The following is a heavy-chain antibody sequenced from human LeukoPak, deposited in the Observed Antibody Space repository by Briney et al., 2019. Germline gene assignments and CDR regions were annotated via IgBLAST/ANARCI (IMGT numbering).Heavy chain of an antibody. J-gene: IGHJ4*02. CDR3: AGHARGSYLVY. Sequence: PGGSLRLSCAASGFTFSEYYMSWIRKAPGKGLEWVSLISSTSPRAISYGDSVKGRFTTSRDDAKDSLFLQMNNLRVEDTAMYYCAGHARGSYLVYWGQGILVTVSA. CDR1: GFTFSEYY. CDR2: ISSTSPRAI. V-gene: IGHV3-11*01. D-gene: IGHD6-6*01.